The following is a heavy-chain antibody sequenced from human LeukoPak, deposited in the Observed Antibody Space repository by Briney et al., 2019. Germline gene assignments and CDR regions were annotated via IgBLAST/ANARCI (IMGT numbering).Heavy chain of an antibody. CDR1: GYTFTSYY. Sequence: ASVKVSCKASGYTFTSYYMHWVRQAPGQGLEWMGIINPSGGSTSYAQKFQGRVTMTRDMSTSTVYMELSSLRSEDTAVYYCARDLSSGFDYDFWSGYYFDYWGQGTLVTVFS. CDR3: ARDLSSGFDYDFWSGYYFDY. CDR2: INPSGGST. V-gene: IGHV1-46*01. J-gene: IGHJ4*02. D-gene: IGHD3-3*01.